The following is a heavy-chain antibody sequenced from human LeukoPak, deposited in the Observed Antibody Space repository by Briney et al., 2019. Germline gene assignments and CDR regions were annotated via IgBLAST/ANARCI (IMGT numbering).Heavy chain of an antibody. Sequence: ASVKVSCKASGYTFTKYDINWVRQATGQGLEWMGWMNPGTGDTDYVQKFQGRATMTRDTSTSTAYMEVSSLRSDDTAVYYCARGRLAAAMDPWGQGTLVTVSS. J-gene: IGHJ5*02. CDR2: MNPGTGDT. V-gene: IGHV1-8*01. D-gene: IGHD6-13*01. CDR3: ARGRLAAAMDP. CDR1: GYTFTKYD.